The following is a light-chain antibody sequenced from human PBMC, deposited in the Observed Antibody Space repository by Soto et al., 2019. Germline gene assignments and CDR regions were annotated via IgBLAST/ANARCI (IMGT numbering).Light chain of an antibody. J-gene: IGKJ2*01. CDR2: GPT. CDR1: QNVDSTY. CDR3: QRYGGSTLHS. V-gene: IGKV3-20*01. Sequence: DIVLTQSPGTLSLSPGERATLSCRASQNVDSTYLAWYQQKPGQAPRLVIYGPTRRAPGVPDRFSGSGSGTDFTLTISRLDPEDFAVYFCQRYGGSTLHSFGPGTKVDIK.